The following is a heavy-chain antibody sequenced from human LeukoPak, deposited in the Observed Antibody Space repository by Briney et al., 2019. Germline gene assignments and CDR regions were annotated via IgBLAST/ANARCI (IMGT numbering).Heavy chain of an antibody. CDR2: IYSGGST. CDR1: GFTVSSNY. D-gene: IGHD4-17*01. CDR3: AKEDYGDYGVPDY. J-gene: IGHJ4*02. V-gene: IGHV3-53*01. Sequence: PGGSLRLSCAASGFTVSSNYMSWVRQAPGKGLEWVSVIYSGGSTYYADSVKGRFTISRDNSKNTLYLQMNSLRAEDTAVYYCAKEDYGDYGVPDYWGQGTLVTVSS.